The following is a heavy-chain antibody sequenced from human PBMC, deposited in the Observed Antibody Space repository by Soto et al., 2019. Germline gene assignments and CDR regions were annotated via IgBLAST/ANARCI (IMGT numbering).Heavy chain of an antibody. V-gene: IGHV3-30*18. CDR2: ISYDGTNK. Sequence: GGSLRRSCAASVFTFRNFGMHWVRQAPGKGLEWVAVISYDGTNKYYADSVKGRFTISRDNSKNTLYLQINSLRAEDTAVYYCAKAVPPFVVVTASDYWGQGTLVTVSS. CDR1: VFTFRNFG. CDR3: AKAVPPFVVVTASDY. J-gene: IGHJ4*02. D-gene: IGHD2-21*02.